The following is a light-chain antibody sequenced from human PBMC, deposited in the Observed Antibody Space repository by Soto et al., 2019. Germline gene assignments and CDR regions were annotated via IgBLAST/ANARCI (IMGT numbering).Light chain of an antibody. CDR2: GAS. CDR3: QHYNHWPFT. J-gene: IGKJ3*01. Sequence: EIVMTQSPATLSVSPGERATLSCRASQSVSSNLAWYQQKPGQAPRLLFYGASTRATGIPARFSGSGSGTEFTLTISSLQSEDFAVYYCQHYNHWPFTFGPGTKVDIK. CDR1: QSVSSN. V-gene: IGKV3-15*01.